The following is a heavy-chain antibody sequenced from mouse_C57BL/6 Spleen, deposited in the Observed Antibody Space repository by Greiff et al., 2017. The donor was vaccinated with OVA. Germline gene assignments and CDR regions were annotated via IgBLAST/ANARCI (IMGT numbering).Heavy chain of an antibody. CDR2: IDPSDSYT. J-gene: IGHJ2*01. CDR3: ARGVLGVYYFDY. CDR1: GYTFTSYW. V-gene: IGHV1-59*01. D-gene: IGHD4-1*01. Sequence: VQLKEPGAELVRPGTSVKLSCKASGYTFTSYWMHWVKQRPGQGLEWIGVIDPSDSYTNYNQKFKGKATLTVDTSSSTAYMQLSSLTSEDSAVYYCARGVLGVYYFDYWGQGTTLTVSS.